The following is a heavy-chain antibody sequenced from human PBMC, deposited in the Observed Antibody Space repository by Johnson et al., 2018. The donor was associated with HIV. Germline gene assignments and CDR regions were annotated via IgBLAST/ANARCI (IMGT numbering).Heavy chain of an antibody. Sequence: QVQLVESGGGVVQPGRSLRLSCAASGFTFSSYSMHWVRQAPGQGLVWVAVISVDGRNYSYADSVTGRFPLSRDKAKHPLYLQMNSLRAENTALYYCARSVGYYDSSAYYYVDAFDIWGQGTMVTVSS. J-gene: IGHJ3*02. CDR3: ARSVGYYDSSAYYYVDAFDI. CDR1: GFTFSSYS. CDR2: ISVDGRNY. V-gene: IGHV3-30*04. D-gene: IGHD3-22*01.